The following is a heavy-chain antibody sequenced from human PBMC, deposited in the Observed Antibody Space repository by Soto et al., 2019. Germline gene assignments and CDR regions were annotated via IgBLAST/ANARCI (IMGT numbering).Heavy chain of an antibody. Sequence: SETLSLTCAVSGGSISSSNWWSWVRQPPGKGLEWIGEIYHNGSTNYNPSLKSRVTISVDKSKNQFSLKLSSVTAADTAVYYCARGAAGGLLWFGELFEANYYYYGMDVWGQGTTVTVSS. V-gene: IGHV4-4*02. D-gene: IGHD3-10*01. J-gene: IGHJ6*02. CDR2: IYHNGST. CDR3: ARGAAGGLLWFGELFEANYYYYGMDV. CDR1: GGSISSSNW.